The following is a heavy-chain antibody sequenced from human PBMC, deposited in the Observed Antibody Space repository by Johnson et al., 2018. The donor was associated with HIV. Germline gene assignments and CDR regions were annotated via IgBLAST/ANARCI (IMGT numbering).Heavy chain of an antibody. Sequence: VQLVESGGGLVQPGRSLRLSCAASGFTFDDYAMHWVRQAPGKGLEWVSGISWNSGSIGYADSVKGRFTISRDNAKNSLYLQMSGLRADDTAVYYCGREIRDDAFDIWGQGTMVTVSS. CDR3: GREIRDDAFDI. J-gene: IGHJ3*02. CDR1: GFTFDDYA. D-gene: IGHD3-16*01. CDR2: ISWNSGSI. V-gene: IGHV3-9*01.